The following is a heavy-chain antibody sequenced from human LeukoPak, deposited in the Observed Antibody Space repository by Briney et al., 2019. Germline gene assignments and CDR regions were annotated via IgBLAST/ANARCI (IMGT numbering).Heavy chain of an antibody. V-gene: IGHV4-61*08. CDR2: IYYSGST. Sequence: SETLSLTCTVSGGSISSGGYYWSWIRQHPGKGLEWIGYIYYSGSTYYNPSLKSRVTISVDTSKNQFSLKLSSVTAADTAVYYCARGKQLWLRVAFDIWGQGTMVTVSS. J-gene: IGHJ3*02. D-gene: IGHD5-18*01. CDR3: ARGKQLWLRVAFDI. CDR1: GGSISSGGYY.